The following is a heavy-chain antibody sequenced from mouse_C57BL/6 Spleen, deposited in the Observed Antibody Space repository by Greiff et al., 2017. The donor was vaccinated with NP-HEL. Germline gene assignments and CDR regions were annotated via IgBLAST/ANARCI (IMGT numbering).Heavy chain of an antibody. CDR1: GYTFTSYG. V-gene: IGHV1-81*01. Sequence: QVQLQQSGAELARPGASVKLSCKASGYTFTSYGISWVKQRSGQGLEWIGEIYPRSGNTYYNEKVKGKATLTADKSSSTAYMELRSLTSADSAVYFCARSGNYDAMDYWGQGTSVTVSS. J-gene: IGHJ4*01. D-gene: IGHD1-3*01. CDR3: ARSGNYDAMDY. CDR2: IYPRSGNT.